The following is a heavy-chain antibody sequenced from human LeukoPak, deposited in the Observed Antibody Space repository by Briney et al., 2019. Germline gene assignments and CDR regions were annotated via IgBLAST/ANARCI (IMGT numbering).Heavy chain of an antibody. V-gene: IGHV3-30*04. J-gene: IGHJ4*02. CDR2: ISYDGSNK. Sequence: GGSLRLSCAASGFTFSSYAMHWVRQAPGKGLEWVAIISYDGSNKYYAESVKGRFTISRDNAKNSLYLQMNSLRAEDTAVYYCARDVSGTGGKDYWGQGTLVTVSS. CDR3: ARDVSGTGGKDY. CDR1: GFTFSSYA. D-gene: IGHD1-1*01.